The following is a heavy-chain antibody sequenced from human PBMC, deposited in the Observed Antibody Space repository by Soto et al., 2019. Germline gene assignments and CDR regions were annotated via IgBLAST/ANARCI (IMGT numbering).Heavy chain of an antibody. CDR1: GFTFSSYG. Sequence: ACSMGLSCAASGFTFSSYGMHWVRQAPGKGLEWVAVISYDGSNKYYADSVKGRFTISRDNSKNTLYLQMNSLRAEDTAVYYCAKSGLAYCGGDCSDDAFDIWGQGTMVTVSS. CDR3: AKSGLAYCGGDCSDDAFDI. J-gene: IGHJ3*02. CDR2: ISYDGSNK. D-gene: IGHD2-21*02. V-gene: IGHV3-30*18.